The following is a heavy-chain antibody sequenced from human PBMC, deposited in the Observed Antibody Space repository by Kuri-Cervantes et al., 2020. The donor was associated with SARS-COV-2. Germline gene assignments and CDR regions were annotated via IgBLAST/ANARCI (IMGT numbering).Heavy chain of an antibody. D-gene: IGHD3-3*01. CDR3: ARHGENDFWSGYDAFDI. CDR1: GFTFSKYA. CDR2: INDRGVGT. J-gene: IGHJ3*02. V-gene: IGHV3-23*01. Sequence: GESLKISCAASGFTFSKYAMNWVRQAPGKGLEWVSVINDRGVGTYYADSVKGRFTISRDNAKNSLYLQMNSLRAEDTAVYYCARHGENDFWSGYDAFDIWGQGTMVTVSS.